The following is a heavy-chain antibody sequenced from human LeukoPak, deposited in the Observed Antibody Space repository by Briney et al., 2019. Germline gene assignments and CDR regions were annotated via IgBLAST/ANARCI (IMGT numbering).Heavy chain of an antibody. CDR2: ISEAGSTK. V-gene: IGHV3-7*04. CDR1: LFTLIVDW. J-gene: IGHJ4*02. D-gene: IGHD5-18*01. Sequence: PGGSLRLSCAASLFTLIVDWMSSGRQAPGKGREWGANISEAGSTKYSVDSVKGRFTTSRDNTRTSLYLQMNRLRDEDTAVYYCARQRGYSYGPFDYWGQGTLVTVSS. CDR3: ARQRGYSYGPFDY.